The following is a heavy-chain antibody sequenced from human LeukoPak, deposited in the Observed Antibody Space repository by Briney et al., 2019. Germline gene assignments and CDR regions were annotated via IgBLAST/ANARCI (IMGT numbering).Heavy chain of an antibody. J-gene: IGHJ4*02. CDR1: GFTFSSYE. CDR2: ISSSGSTI. D-gene: IGHD1-26*01. V-gene: IGHV3-48*03. CDR3: ARGGGSYYDGYYFDY. Sequence: GGSLRLSCAASGFTFSSYEMNWVRQAPGKGLEWVSYISSSGSTIYYADSVKGRFTISRDNAKNSLYLQMNSLRAEDTALHYCARGGGSYYDGYYFDYWGQGTLVTVSS.